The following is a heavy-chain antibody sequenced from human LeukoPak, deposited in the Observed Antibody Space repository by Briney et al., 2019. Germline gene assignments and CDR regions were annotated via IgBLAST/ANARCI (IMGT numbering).Heavy chain of an antibody. CDR1: GDSISSRNW. D-gene: IGHD3-10*01. CDR3: ARGMWFDTLFSAFDV. V-gene: IGHV4-4*02. J-gene: IGHJ3*01. CDR2: IFHTGST. Sequence: KASETLSLTCSVSGDSISSRNWWTWVRQTPEKGLEWIGEIFHTGSTNYNPSVEGRVTISIDKSRNHFSLMLTSVTAADTALYYCARGMWFDTLFSAFDVWGQGTMVSVSS.